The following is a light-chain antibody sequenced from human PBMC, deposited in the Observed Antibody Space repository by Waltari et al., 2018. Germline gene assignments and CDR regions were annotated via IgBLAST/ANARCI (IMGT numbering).Light chain of an antibody. Sequence: QSALTQPASVSGSPGQSITLHCTGSSGVMGTYNLVSWYQQHPGNAPRLLIHDATKRPSGISSRFSGSKSGNTASLTISGLQAEDEADYFCGSYAGGTSWVFGGGTQVTVL. J-gene: IGLJ3*02. CDR2: DAT. CDR1: SGVMGTYNL. CDR3: GSYAGGTSWV. V-gene: IGLV2-23*01.